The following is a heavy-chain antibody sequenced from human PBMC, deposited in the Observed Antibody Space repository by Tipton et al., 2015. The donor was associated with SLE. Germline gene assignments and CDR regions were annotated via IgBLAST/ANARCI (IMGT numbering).Heavy chain of an antibody. Sequence: GLVKPSETLSLTCTVSGGSISSHYWSWIRQPPGKGLEWIGYIYYSGNTNFNPSLKSRVTISVDTSKNQFSLKLSSVTAADTAVYYCASSSSSCSTCFHYWGQGTLVTVSS. CDR2: IYYSGNT. D-gene: IGHD2-2*01. CDR1: GGSISSHY. V-gene: IGHV4-59*11. J-gene: IGHJ4*02. CDR3: ASSSSSCSTCFHY.